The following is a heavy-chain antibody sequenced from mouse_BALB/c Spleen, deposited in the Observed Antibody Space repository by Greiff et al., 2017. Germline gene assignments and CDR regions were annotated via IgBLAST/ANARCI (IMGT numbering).Heavy chain of an antibody. V-gene: IGHV5-6-4*01. CDR3: TKSDYYFDY. J-gene: IGHJ2*01. Sequence: EVQLVESGGGLVKPGGSLKLSCAASGFTFSSYTMSWVRQTPEKRLEWVATISSGGSYTYYPDSVKGRFTISRDNAKNTLYLQMSSLKSEDTAMYYCTKSDYYFDYWGQGTTLTVSS. CDR1: GFTFSSYT. CDR2: ISSGGSYT.